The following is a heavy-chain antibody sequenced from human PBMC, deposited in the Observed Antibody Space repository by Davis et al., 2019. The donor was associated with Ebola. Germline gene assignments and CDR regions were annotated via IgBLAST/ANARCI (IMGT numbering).Heavy chain of an antibody. CDR3: AKSIVLMVYAIDG. D-gene: IGHD2-8*01. CDR1: GFTFSSYA. CDR2: ISGSGGST. J-gene: IGHJ4*02. V-gene: IGHV3-23*01. Sequence: GESLKISCAASGFTFSSYAMSWVRQAPGKGLEWVSVISGSGGSTYYADSVKGRFTISRDNSKNTLYLQMNSLRAEDTAVYYCAKSIVLMVYAIDGWGQGTLVTVSS.